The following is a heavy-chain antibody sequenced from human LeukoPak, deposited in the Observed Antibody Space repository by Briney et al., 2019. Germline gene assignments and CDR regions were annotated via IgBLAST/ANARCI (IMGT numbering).Heavy chain of an antibody. V-gene: IGHV1-3*01. D-gene: IGHD3-9*01. J-gene: IGHJ4*02. CDR3: ARVGRRYFDWLPPDLPY. CDR1: GYTFTSYA. Sequence: ASVKVSCKASGYTFTSYAMHWVRQAPGQRLEWMGWINAGNGNTKYSQKFQGGVTITRDTSASTAYMELSSLRSEDTAVYYCARVGRRYFDWLPPDLPYWGQGTLVTVSS. CDR2: INAGNGNT.